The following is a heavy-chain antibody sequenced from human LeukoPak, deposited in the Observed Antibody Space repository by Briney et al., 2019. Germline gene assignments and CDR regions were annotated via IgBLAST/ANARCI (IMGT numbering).Heavy chain of an antibody. J-gene: IGHJ4*02. CDR3: ARASSLRY. Sequence: ASVNVSCKASGYTFTAYYLHWVRQAPGQGLEWMGWINPDSGGTNYAQKFQGRVTMTRDTSISTGYMEVNRLTSGDTAIYYCARASSLRYWGQGTLVTVSS. D-gene: IGHD2-2*01. CDR2: INPDSGGT. V-gene: IGHV1-2*02. CDR1: GYTFTAYY.